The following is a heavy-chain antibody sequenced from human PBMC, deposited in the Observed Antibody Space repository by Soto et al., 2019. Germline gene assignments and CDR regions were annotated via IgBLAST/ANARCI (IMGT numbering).Heavy chain of an antibody. CDR1: GFTFDDYA. CDR3: VKGLGSPQVISGLDV. D-gene: IGHD2-21*01. CDR2: IDWNSGST. V-gene: IGHV3-9*01. Sequence: PGVSLRLSCAASGFTFDDYAMHWVRQGPGKGLEWISGIDWNSGSTDYADSVKGRFTISRDNADKSLYLRMNSLRTEDTALYYCVKGLGSPQVISGLDVWGQGTTVSVSS. J-gene: IGHJ6*02.